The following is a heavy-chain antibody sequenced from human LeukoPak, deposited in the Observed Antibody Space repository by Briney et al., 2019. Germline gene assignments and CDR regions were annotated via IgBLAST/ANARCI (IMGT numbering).Heavy chain of an antibody. CDR2: ISHDGTNK. J-gene: IGHJ4*02. CDR1: GFTFTNAG. D-gene: IGHD5-18*01. Sequence: PGGSLRLSCAASGFTFTNAGIHWVRLAAGKGLEWVSFISHDGTNKYYPDSVDGRFIVSRLNSQNTVYLQMNDLRPEDTATYYCASEDVDTGDFWGQGTLVTVSS. V-gene: IGHV3-30*01. CDR3: ASEDVDTGDF.